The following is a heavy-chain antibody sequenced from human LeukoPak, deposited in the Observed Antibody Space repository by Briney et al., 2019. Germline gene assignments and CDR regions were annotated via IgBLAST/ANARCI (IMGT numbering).Heavy chain of an antibody. V-gene: IGHV3-23*01. CDR2: ISGGGTST. Sequence: GGSLRLSCAASGFTFSSYWMSWVRQAPGKGLEWVSSISGGGTSTYYADSVKGRFTISRDTSKNTLYLQMNSLRADDTALYYCAKAGLDSSGPWYGMDVWGQGTTVTVSS. CDR1: GFTFSSYW. D-gene: IGHD6-19*01. CDR3: AKAGLDSSGPWYGMDV. J-gene: IGHJ6*02.